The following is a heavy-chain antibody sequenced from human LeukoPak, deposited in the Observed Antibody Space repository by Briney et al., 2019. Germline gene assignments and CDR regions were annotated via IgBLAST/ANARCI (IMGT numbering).Heavy chain of an antibody. Sequence: GGSLRLSCAASGFTFSSYAIHWVRRAPGKGLEWVAVISYDGHNKYYADSVKGRFTISRDNSQNTVDLQMNSLRPEDTAVYYCARGVAWVHEFDYWGRGTLVTVSS. V-gene: IGHV3-30-3*01. CDR2: ISYDGHNK. J-gene: IGHJ4*02. CDR1: GFTFSSYA. D-gene: IGHD2-15*01. CDR3: ARGVAWVHEFDY.